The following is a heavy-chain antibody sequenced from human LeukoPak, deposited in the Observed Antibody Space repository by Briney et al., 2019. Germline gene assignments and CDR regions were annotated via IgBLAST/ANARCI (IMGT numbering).Heavy chain of an antibody. Sequence: GGSLRLSFAASGFTFSSYAMSWVRQAPGKGLEWVSAISGSGGSTYYADSVKGRFTISRDNSKNTLYLQMNSLRAEDTAVYYCAKEGQWLVLSYYYMDVWGKGTTVTVSS. CDR1: GFTFSSYA. V-gene: IGHV3-23*01. CDR2: ISGSGGST. CDR3: AKEGQWLVLSYYYMDV. D-gene: IGHD6-19*01. J-gene: IGHJ6*03.